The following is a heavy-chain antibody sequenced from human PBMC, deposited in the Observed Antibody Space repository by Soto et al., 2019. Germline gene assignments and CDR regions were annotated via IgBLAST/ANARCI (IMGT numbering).Heavy chain of an antibody. CDR1: GGSVSNYY. CDR3: ARDLDS. J-gene: IGHJ4*02. Sequence: SETLSLTCTVSGGSVSNYYWSWIRQPPGKGLEWIGYMYHSGSSNYNPSLKRRVTISVDTSKNQFSLKLSSVTAADTAVYYCARDLDSWGQGTLVTVSS. CDR2: MYHSGSS. V-gene: IGHV4-59*02.